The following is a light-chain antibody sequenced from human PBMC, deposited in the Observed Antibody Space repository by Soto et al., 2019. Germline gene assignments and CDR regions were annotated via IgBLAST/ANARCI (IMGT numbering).Light chain of an antibody. V-gene: IGKV1-5*01. CDR1: ESVTIW. CDR2: DAS. J-gene: IGKJ1*01. CDR3: EQDDSRCPWT. Sequence: DIQLTQSPSSLSASVGDRVTITCRASESVTIWLAWYQQKPGKAPRLLIYDASTLEGGVPSRFSASGSGTEFTLTISSLQPDDFATYYCEQDDSRCPWTFGQGTKIEIK.